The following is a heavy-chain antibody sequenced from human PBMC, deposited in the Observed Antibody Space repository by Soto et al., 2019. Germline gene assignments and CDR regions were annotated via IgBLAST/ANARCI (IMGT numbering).Heavy chain of an antibody. D-gene: IGHD3-10*01. Sequence: EVQLVESGGGLVQPGESLRLSCAASGFTVSSDYMSWVRQAPGKGLEWVSVLYSGGLTYYADSVNGRFTISRDNSKNMLYLQMNSLRDEDTAVYYCARGLVRAFFDYWGQGTLVTVSS. CDR1: GFTVSSDY. J-gene: IGHJ4*02. CDR3: ARGLVRAFFDY. V-gene: IGHV3-66*01. CDR2: LYSGGLT.